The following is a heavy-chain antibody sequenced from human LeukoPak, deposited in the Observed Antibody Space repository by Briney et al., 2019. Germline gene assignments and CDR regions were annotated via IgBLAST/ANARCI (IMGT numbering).Heavy chain of an antibody. CDR1: GFTFSSYA. CDR2: ISGSGGST. V-gene: IGHV3-23*01. D-gene: IGHD3-22*01. CDR3: AKDINPMIPHLFDY. J-gene: IGHJ4*02. Sequence: PGGSLRLSCAASGFTFSSYAMSWVRQAPGKGLEWVSAISGSGGSTYYADSVKGRFTISRDNSKNSLYLQMNSLRAEDTALYYCAKDINPMIPHLFDYWGQGTLVTVSS.